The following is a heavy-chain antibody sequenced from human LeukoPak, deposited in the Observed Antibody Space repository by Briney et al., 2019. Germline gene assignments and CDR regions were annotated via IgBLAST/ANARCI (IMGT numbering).Heavy chain of an antibody. J-gene: IGHJ5*01. V-gene: IGHV1-69*06. CDR1: GGTFSSYA. Sequence: GASVKLSCKASGGTFSSYAISWVRQAPGQGLEWMGGIIPIFGTANYAQNFQGRVTITADKSTSTAYMELSSLRSEDTAVYYCARDGRDIVVVSAARGYWFDSCGGGPLVAASS. D-gene: IGHD2-2*01. CDR3: ARDGRDIVVVSAARGYWFDS. CDR2: IIPIFGTA.